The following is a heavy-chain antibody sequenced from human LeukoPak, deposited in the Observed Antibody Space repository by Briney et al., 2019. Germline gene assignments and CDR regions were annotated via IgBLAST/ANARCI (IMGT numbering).Heavy chain of an antibody. Sequence: PSETLSLTCAVYGGSFSGYYWSWIRQPPGKGLEWIGEINHSGSTNYNPSLKSRVTISVDTSKNQFSLKLSSVTAADTAVYYRARGYYYGSGSYHPYWGQGTLVTVSS. V-gene: IGHV4-34*01. J-gene: IGHJ4*02. CDR1: GGSFSGYY. CDR3: ARGYYYGSGSYHPY. CDR2: INHSGST. D-gene: IGHD3-10*01.